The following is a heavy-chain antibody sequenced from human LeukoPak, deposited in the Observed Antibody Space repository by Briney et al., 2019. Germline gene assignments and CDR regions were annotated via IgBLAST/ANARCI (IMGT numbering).Heavy chain of an antibody. CDR3: SREVRYFDWFQADY. CDR2: IRNKAYGGTA. J-gene: IGHJ4*02. Sequence: GRSQRLSCSASGFTFGDYSMGWFRQAPGKGLEWVGFIRNKAYGGTAGYAASVKGRFTISRDDSESIAYLQMDSLKTEDTAVYYCSREVRYFDWFQADYWGQGTLVTVSS. V-gene: IGHV3-49*03. CDR1: GFTFGDYS. D-gene: IGHD3-9*01.